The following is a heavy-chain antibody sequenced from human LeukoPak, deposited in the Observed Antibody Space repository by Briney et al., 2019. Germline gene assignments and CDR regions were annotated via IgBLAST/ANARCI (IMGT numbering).Heavy chain of an antibody. Sequence: PGGSLRLSRAASGITFSDYYMSWIRQAPGKGLEWVSYISSSGSTIYYADSVKGRFTISRDNAKNSLYLQINSLRAEDTAVYYCARSSYSSSSSVWGQGTMVTVSS. CDR2: ISSSGSTI. CDR3: ARSSYSSSSSV. CDR1: GITFSDYY. J-gene: IGHJ3*01. D-gene: IGHD6-6*01. V-gene: IGHV3-11*01.